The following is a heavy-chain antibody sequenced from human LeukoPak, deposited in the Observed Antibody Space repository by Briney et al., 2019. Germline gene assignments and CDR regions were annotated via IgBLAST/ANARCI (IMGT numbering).Heavy chain of an antibody. D-gene: IGHD3-22*01. CDR3: ARGYYDSSGYYPTFDY. V-gene: IGHV4-34*01. CDR2: INHGGST. Sequence: LETLSLTCAVSGGSFSGHYWNWIRQPPGKGLEWIGGINHGGSTNYNPSLKSRVTISVDTSKNQFSLKLSSVTAADTAVYYCARGYYDSSGYYPTFDYWGQGTLVTVSS. CDR1: GGSFSGHY. J-gene: IGHJ4*02.